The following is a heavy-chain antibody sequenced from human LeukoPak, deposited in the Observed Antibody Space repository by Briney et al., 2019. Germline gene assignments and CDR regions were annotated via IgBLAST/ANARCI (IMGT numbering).Heavy chain of an antibody. CDR3: AKDGKIKYNSGWQLTYYFDY. CDR2: IRYDGSKK. Sequence: GGSLRLSCAASGFTFSSYGMHWVRQAPGKGLEWVAFIRYDGSKKYYADSVKGRFTVSRDNSKNTLYLEVNSLRAEDTAVYYCAKDGKIKYNSGWQLTYYFDYWGQGTLVTVSS. J-gene: IGHJ4*02. V-gene: IGHV3-30*02. CDR1: GFTFSSYG. D-gene: IGHD6-19*01.